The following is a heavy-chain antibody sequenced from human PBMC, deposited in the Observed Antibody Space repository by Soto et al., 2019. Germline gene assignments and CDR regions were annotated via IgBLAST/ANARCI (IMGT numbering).Heavy chain of an antibody. CDR1: GGSFTSYY. CDR3: VRRDRSGWDGFSWFFDI. J-gene: IGHJ2*01. CDR2: NYDSGSA. D-gene: IGHD6-19*01. Sequence: PSETMSLPCTVSGGSFTSYYWSWIRQPLGKGLAWIGHNYDSGSAKYNPSLQSRVSISIHTPKNQFSLSRTSVTAAHTAGYYCVRRDRSGWDGFSWFFDIWWSGTLGNVSS. V-gene: IGHV4-59*01.